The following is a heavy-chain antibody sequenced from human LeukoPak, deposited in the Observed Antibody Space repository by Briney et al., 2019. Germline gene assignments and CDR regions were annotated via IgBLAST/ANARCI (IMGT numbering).Heavy chain of an antibody. J-gene: IGHJ4*02. CDR2: TGGSDDST. CDR1: GVTFA. CDR3: TKDLMTGFSSGWYFGY. Sequence: GGSLRLSCAASGVTFAMSWVRQAPGKGVESVAVTGGSDDSTHYADSVKGRFTISRDNSKNSLYLQMNSLTAEDTAVYYCTKDLMTGFSSGWYFGYWGQGTLVTVSS. V-gene: IGHV3-23*01. D-gene: IGHD6-19*01.